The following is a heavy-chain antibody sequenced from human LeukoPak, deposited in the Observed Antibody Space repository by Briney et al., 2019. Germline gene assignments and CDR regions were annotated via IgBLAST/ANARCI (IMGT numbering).Heavy chain of an antibody. V-gene: IGHV5-51*01. Sequence: GESLKISCKGSGYSYTSYWIGWVRQMPGKGLEWMGIIYPGDSDTRYSPSFQGQVTISADKSISTAYLQWSGLKASDTAMYYCARPLYYYDSSGYFDYWGQGTLVTVSS. CDR1: GYSYTSYW. D-gene: IGHD3-22*01. J-gene: IGHJ4*02. CDR2: IYPGDSDT. CDR3: ARPLYYYDSSGYFDY.